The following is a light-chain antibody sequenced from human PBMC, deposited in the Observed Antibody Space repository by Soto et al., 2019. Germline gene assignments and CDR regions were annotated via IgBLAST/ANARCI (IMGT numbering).Light chain of an antibody. Sequence: QPVLTQPPSASGTPGQRVTISCSGSSSNIGSNYVYWYQQLPGTAPKLLIYKNDQRPSGVPDRFSGSKSGTSASLAISGLRSEDEADYDCAAWDDSLSGPVFGGGTQLTVL. CDR1: SSNIGSNY. J-gene: IGLJ7*01. CDR2: KND. CDR3: AAWDDSLSGPV. V-gene: IGLV1-47*01.